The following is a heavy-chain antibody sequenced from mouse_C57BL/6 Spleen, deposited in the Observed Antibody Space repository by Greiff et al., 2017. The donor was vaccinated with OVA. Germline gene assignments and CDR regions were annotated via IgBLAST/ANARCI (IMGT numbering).Heavy chain of an antibody. CDR1: GYSITSGYY. CDR2: ISYDGSN. V-gene: IGHV3-6*01. D-gene: IGHD2-1*01. J-gene: IGHJ2*01. Sequence: VQLKESGPGLVKPSQSLSLTCSVTGYSITSGYYWNWIRQFPGNKLEWMGYISYDGSNNYNPSLKNRISITRDTSKNQFFLKLNSVTTEDTATYYCAREIYYGNYDYFDYWGQGTTLTVSS. CDR3: AREIYYGNYDYFDY.